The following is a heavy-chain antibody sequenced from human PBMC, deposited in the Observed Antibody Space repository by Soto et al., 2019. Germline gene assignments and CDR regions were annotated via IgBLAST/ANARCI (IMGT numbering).Heavy chain of an antibody. Sequence: PEGSLRLSCVASGFDSSKFAMSWVRQAPGKGLEWVSALSGTGDSRDYASSVQGRFTISRDDSRATLYLQMSSLRAEDTAVYYCAKDSGNYGSGSFSHWGQGTLVTVSS. V-gene: IGHV3-23*01. J-gene: IGHJ4*02. CDR1: GFDSSKFA. CDR3: AKDSGNYGSGSFSH. D-gene: IGHD3-10*01. CDR2: LSGTGDSR.